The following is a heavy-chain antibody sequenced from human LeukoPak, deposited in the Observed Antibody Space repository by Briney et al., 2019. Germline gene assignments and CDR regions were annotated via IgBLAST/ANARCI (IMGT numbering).Heavy chain of an antibody. CDR3: ARRVPLYGMDV. Sequence: PGGSLRLSCAASGFTFSSYSMNWVRQAPGKGLEWVSKINVDVSVTHYTQSVKGRFTISRDNAQNSLFLQMNSLRAEDTALYYCARRVPLYGMDVWGQGTTVTVSS. CDR1: GFTFSSYS. CDR2: INVDVSVT. J-gene: IGHJ6*02. V-gene: IGHV3-48*04. D-gene: IGHD4/OR15-4a*01.